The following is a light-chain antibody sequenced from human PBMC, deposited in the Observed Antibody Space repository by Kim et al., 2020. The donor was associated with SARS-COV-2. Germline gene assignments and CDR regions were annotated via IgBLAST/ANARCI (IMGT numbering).Light chain of an antibody. Sequence: ATVRDRVTITCRASQGISKYLVWYQQKAGKAPNLLIYRASTLQSGVPSRFSGSGSGTEFTLTISSLQPEDAATYYCHQVNSYPLTFGGGTRLEIK. CDR2: RAS. CDR3: HQVNSYPLT. V-gene: IGKV1-9*01. J-gene: IGKJ5*01. CDR1: QGISKY.